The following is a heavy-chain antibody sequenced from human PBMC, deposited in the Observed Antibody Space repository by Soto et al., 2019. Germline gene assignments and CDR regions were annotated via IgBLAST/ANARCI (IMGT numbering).Heavy chain of an antibody. CDR2: IYTSVST. CDR3: ARGILWFRELNCDY. J-gene: IGHJ4*02. Sequence: SETLSLTCTVSGGSISSYYWSWIRQPAGKGLEWIGRIYTSVSTNYNPSLKSRVTMSVYTSKNQFSLKLSSVTAADTAVYYCARGILWFRELNCDYWGKENIVIVSS. V-gene: IGHV4-4*07. CDR1: GGSISSYY. D-gene: IGHD3-10*01.